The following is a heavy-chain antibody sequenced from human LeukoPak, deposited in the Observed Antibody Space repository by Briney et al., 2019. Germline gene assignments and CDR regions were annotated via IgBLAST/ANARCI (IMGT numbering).Heavy chain of an antibody. J-gene: IGHJ4*02. CDR2: INDNGGRT. D-gene: IGHD1-26*01. Sequence: GGSLRLSCSASGVTFSRYAMHWVRQAPGKGLEYVSGINDNGGRTHYGDSVKGRFSISRDNSKNTLHLQMSTLRAEDTALYYCVKDVGGSYAFDYWGRGILVTVAS. V-gene: IGHV3-64D*09. CDR3: VKDVGGSYAFDY. CDR1: GVTFSRYA.